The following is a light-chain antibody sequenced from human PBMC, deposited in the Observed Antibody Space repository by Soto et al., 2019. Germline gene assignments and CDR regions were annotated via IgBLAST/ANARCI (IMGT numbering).Light chain of an antibody. Sequence: EIVLTQSPGTLSLSPGERATLSCRASRSVRNNNLNWYQQKAGQAPRLLIYGASIRATGIPDRFSGSGSGTDFTITISRLEPEDFALYFCQQYGSSAPITFGQGTRLEI. CDR1: RSVRNNN. J-gene: IGKJ5*01. CDR3: QQYGSSAPIT. CDR2: GAS. V-gene: IGKV3-20*01.